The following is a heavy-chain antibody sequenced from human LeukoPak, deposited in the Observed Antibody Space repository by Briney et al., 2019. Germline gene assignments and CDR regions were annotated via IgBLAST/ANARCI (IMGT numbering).Heavy chain of an antibody. Sequence: ASVKVSYKPSGYTFTGFYIHWVRQAPGQGLQWMGWINPKNGATKYSQNFRGRVTMTRDTSIDTAYMELSSLTTDDTAIYYCARPTHRLTVTTAIDYWGQGTLVTVSS. J-gene: IGHJ4*02. D-gene: IGHD4-17*01. CDR3: ARPTHRLTVTTAIDY. V-gene: IGHV1-2*02. CDR2: INPKNGAT. CDR1: GYTFTGFY.